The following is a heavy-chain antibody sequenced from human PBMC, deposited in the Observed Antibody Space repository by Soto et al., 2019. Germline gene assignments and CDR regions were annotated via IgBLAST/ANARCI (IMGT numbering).Heavy chain of an antibody. CDR1: VYIISSNSAA. D-gene: IGHD6-13*01. V-gene: IGHV6-1*01. CDR3: ARGRAAGRGDWLEP. Sequence: SQTRSLTCDISVYIISSNSAAWNWIRQSPSRGLECLGRTYYRSKWYNDYAVSVRGRITINPDTSKNKFSLQLKSVTPDDTAVYYCARGRAAGRGDWLEPWGQGTKVTVSS. J-gene: IGHJ5*02. CDR2: TYYRSKWYN.